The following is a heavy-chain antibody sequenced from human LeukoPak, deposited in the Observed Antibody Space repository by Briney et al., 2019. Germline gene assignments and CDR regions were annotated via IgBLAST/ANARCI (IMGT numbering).Heavy chain of an antibody. CDR2: ISGSGAST. J-gene: IGHJ4*02. V-gene: IGHV3-23*01. CDR1: GFTLSTNA. Sequence: GGSLRLSYLTSGFTLSTNAMSWVRQAPGKGLEWISGISGSGASTYYADSPKDRFTISRDNSKNTLYLQMNSLRAEDTAVYYCARGWLETSSVQAFDYWGQGTLVTVSS. CDR3: ARGWLETSSVQAFDY. D-gene: IGHD5-12*01.